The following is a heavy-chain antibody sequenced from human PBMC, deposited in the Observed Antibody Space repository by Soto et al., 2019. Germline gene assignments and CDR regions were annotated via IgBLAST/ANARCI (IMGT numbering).Heavy chain of an antibody. V-gene: IGHV4-39*07. CDR3: ARVPYYYDSSGYYPFDP. D-gene: IGHD3-22*01. CDR1: GGSISSSSYY. CDR2: IYYSGST. Sequence: SETLSLTCTVSGGSISSSSYYWGWIRQPPGKGLEWIGSIYYSGSTYYNPSLKSRVTISVDTSKNQFSLKLSSVTAADTAVYYCARVPYYYDSSGYYPFDPWGQGTLVTVST. J-gene: IGHJ5*02.